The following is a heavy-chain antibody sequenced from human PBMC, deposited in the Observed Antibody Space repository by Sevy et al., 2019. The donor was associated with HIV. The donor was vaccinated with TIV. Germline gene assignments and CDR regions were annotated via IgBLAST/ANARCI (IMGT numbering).Heavy chain of an antibody. CDR3: ARDKRSMVPGVISKRYYYYYGMEV. CDR1: GGSISSGDYY. V-gene: IGHV4-30-4*01. Sequence: SETLSLTCTVSGGSISSGDYYWSWIRQPPGKGLEWIGYIYYSGSTYYNPSLKSRVTISVDTSKNQFSLKLSSVTAADTAVYDCARDKRSMVPGVISKRYYYYYGMEVWGQGTTVTLSS. J-gene: IGHJ6*02. D-gene: IGHD3-10*01. CDR2: IYYSGST.